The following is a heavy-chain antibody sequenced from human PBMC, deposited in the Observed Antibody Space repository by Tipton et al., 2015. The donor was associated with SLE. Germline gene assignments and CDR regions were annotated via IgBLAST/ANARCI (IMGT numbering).Heavy chain of an antibody. CDR2: ISWNSGNI. J-gene: IGHJ6*02. Sequence: SLRLSCAASGFTFGDYAMHWVRQAPGKGLEWVSGISWNSGNIGYADSVRGRFTISRDNAENSLYLQMNSLRVEDTALYYCARVRAGWLGQLYYYYGMDVWGQGTTVTVSS. CDR1: GFTFGDYA. V-gene: IGHV3-9*01. CDR3: ARVRAGWLGQLYYYYGMDV. D-gene: IGHD6-19*01.